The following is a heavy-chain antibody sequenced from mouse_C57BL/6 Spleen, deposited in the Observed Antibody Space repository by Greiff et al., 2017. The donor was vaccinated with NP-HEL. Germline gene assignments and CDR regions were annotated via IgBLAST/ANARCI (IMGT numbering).Heavy chain of an antibody. CDR3: ARVDDGYYYFDY. J-gene: IGHJ2*01. CDR2: IYPGDGDT. Sequence: VQLQQSGPELVKPGASVKISCKASGYAFSSSWMNWVKQRPGKGLEWIGRIYPGDGDTNYNGKFKGKATLTADKSSSTAYMQLSSLTSEDSAVYFCARVDDGYYYFDYWGQGTTLTVSS. D-gene: IGHD2-3*01. CDR1: GYAFSSSW. V-gene: IGHV1-82*01.